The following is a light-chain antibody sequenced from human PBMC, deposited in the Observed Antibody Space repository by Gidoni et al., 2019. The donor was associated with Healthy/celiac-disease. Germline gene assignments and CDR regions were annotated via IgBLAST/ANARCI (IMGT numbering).Light chain of an antibody. Sequence: QSLTISCTGTSSDVGSSNLFSWYQQHPGKAPKLMIYEGSKRPSGVSNRFSGSKSGNTASLTISGLQAEDDADYYCCSYAGSSSVVFGGGTKLTVL. J-gene: IGLJ2*01. V-gene: IGLV2-23*01. CDR3: CSYAGSSSVV. CDR2: EGS. CDR1: SSDVGSSNL.